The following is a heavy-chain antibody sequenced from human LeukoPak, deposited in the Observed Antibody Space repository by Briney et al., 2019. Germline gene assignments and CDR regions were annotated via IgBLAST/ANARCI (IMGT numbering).Heavy chain of an antibody. D-gene: IGHD5-24*01. Sequence: PGGSLRLSCAASGFTFSSYWMSWVRQAPGKGLEWVANIKQDGSEKNYVDSVKGRFSISRDNAKNSLYLQMNSLRAEDTAVYYCARETTIPEMATITRNYFDYWGQGTLVTVSS. CDR3: ARETTIPEMATITRNYFDY. V-gene: IGHV3-7*01. CDR1: GFTFSSYW. J-gene: IGHJ4*02. CDR2: IKQDGSEK.